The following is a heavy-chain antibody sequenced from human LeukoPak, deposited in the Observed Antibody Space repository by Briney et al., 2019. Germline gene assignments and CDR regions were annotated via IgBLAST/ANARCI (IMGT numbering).Heavy chain of an antibody. V-gene: IGHV3-9*01. CDR2: ISWNSGSI. CDR3: ARETSTYSAYGMDV. J-gene: IGHJ6*02. D-gene: IGHD2-15*01. Sequence: QPGGSLRLPCAASGFTFDDYAMHWVRQAPGKGLEWVSGISWNSGSIGYADSVKGRFTISGDNAKNSLYLQMNSLRAEDTALYYCARETSTYSAYGMDVWGQGTTVTVSS. CDR1: GFTFDDYA.